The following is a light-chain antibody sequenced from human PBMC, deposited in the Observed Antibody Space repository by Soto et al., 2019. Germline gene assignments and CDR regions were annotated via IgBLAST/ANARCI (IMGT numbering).Light chain of an antibody. CDR3: QQYGRSPFT. Sequence: EIVLTQSPGTLSLSPGERPPLSCRASQSVSSNNLAWYQQRPGQAPRVVIYGASTRATGIPERFSGSGSGTDFTLTISRLEPEDFAVYYCQQYGRSPFTFGPGTKVDIK. V-gene: IGKV3-20*01. CDR2: GAS. CDR1: QSVSSNN. J-gene: IGKJ3*01.